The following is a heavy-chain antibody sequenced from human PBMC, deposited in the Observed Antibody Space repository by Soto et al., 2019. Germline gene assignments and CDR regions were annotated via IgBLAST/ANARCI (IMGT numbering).Heavy chain of an antibody. CDR3: AKGIAAAGTRIWGTFDY. Sequence: EVQLLESGGGLVQPGGSLRLSCAASGFTFSSYAMSWVRQAPGKGLEWVSAISGSGGSTYYADSVKGRFTISRDNSKNTLYLQMNSLRAEDTAVYYCAKGIAAAGTRIWGTFDYWGQGTLVTVSS. CDR1: GFTFSSYA. D-gene: IGHD6-13*01. CDR2: ISGSGGST. J-gene: IGHJ4*02. V-gene: IGHV3-23*01.